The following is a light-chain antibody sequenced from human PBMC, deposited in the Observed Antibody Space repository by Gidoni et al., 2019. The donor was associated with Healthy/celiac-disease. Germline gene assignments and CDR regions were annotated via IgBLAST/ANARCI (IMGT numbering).Light chain of an antibody. CDR1: SSDVGGYNY. Sequence: QSDLTQPASVSGSPGQSITISCTGTSSDVGGYNYVSWYQQHPGKAPKLMIYEVSNRPSGVSNRFSGSKSGNTASLTISGLQAEDEADYYCSSYTSSSTPCVFGTGTKVTVL. CDR2: EVS. J-gene: IGLJ1*01. V-gene: IGLV2-14*01. CDR3: SSYTSSSTPCV.